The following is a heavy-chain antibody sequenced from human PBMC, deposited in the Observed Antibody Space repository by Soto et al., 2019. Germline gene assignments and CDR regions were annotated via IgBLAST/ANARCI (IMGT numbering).Heavy chain of an antibody. CDR3: TTAGAMVRGRGGWFDP. CDR2: IKSKTDGGTT. J-gene: IGHJ5*02. V-gene: IGHV3-15*01. Sequence: EVQLVESGGGLVKPGGSLRLSCAASGFTFSNAWMGWVRPAPGEGLEGVGRIKSKTDGGTTDYAAPVKGRFTISRDDSKNTLYLQMNSLKTEDTAVYYCTTAGAMVRGRGGWFDPWGQGTLVTVSS. D-gene: IGHD3-10*01. CDR1: GFTFSNAW.